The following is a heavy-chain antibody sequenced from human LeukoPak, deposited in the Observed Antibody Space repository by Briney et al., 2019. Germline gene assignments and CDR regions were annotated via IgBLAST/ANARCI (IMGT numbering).Heavy chain of an antibody. D-gene: IGHD3-22*01. J-gene: IGHJ4*02. CDR3: ARDKHYYDSSNYV. CDR1: GFTFNDYG. V-gene: IGHV3-20*04. CDR2: INWNGGTT. Sequence: GSLRLSCAASGFTFNDYGMSWVRRGPGKGLEWVSGINWNGGTTGYADSVRGRFTISRDNAKNSLYLQMNSLRAEDTALYYCARDKHYYDSSNYVWGQGTLVTVSS.